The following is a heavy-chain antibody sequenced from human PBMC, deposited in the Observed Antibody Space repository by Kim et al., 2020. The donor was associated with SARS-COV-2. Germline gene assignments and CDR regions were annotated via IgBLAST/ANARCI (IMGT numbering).Heavy chain of an antibody. J-gene: IGHJ4*02. CDR3: ARDRSGHGDYYFDF. CDR2: IYYSGST. D-gene: IGHD4-17*01. V-gene: IGHV4-61*01. CDR1: GGSVSSGSYY. Sequence: SETLSLTCTVSGGSVSSGSYYWSWIRQPPGKGLEWIGYIYYSGSTNYNPSLKSRVTISVDTSKNQFSLKLSSVTAADTAVYYCARDRSGHGDYYFDFWGQGTLVTVSS.